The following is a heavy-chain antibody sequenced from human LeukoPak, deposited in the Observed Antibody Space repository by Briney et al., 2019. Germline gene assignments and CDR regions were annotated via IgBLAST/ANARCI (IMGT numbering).Heavy chain of an antibody. J-gene: IGHJ6*03. CDR2: INPNSGGT. Sequence: ASVKVSCKASGYTFTGSYMHWVRQAPGQGLEWMGWINPNSGGTNYAQKFQGRVTMTRDTSISTAYMELSRLRSDDTAVYYCARDAEYSSTLTYYYYMDVWGKGTTVTVSS. V-gene: IGHV1-2*02. CDR1: GYTFTGSY. D-gene: IGHD6-6*01. CDR3: ARDAEYSSTLTYYYYMDV.